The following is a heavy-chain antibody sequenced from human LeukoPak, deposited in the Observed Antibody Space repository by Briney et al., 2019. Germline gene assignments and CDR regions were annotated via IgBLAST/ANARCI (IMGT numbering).Heavy chain of an antibody. D-gene: IGHD6-13*01. CDR2: ISNSGGSA. J-gene: IGHJ4*02. V-gene: IGHV3-23*01. CDR3: ARMSTSSWYVCDY. CDR1: GFTFSNYA. Sequence: GGSLRLSCAASGFTFSNYAISWVRQAPGKGLEWVSAISNSGGSAYYADSVKGRFTISRDNSKNTLYLQMNSLRAEDTAVYYCARMSTSSWYVCDYWGQGTLVTVSS.